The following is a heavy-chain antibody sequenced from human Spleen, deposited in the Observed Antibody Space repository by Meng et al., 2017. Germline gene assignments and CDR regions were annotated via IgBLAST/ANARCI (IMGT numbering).Heavy chain of an antibody. CDR3: ESYTPRGDYDFDY. J-gene: IGHJ4*02. CDR1: GGSLSSSSYY. CDR2: IYYTGNT. V-gene: IGHV4-39*07. D-gene: IGHD4-17*01. Sequence: SETLSLTCSVSGGSLSSSSYYWGWIRQPPGKGLEWIGRIYYTGNTYYNASLKSRVTISIDTSKSQFSLKRSSVTAADTAVYYCESYTPRGDYDFDYWGQGTLVTVSS.